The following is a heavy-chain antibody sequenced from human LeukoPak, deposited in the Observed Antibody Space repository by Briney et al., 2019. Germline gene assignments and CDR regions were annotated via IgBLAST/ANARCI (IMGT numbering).Heavy chain of an antibody. CDR2: INPDGSTT. V-gene: IGHV3-74*01. Sequence: GGSLRLSCAASGFTVSSNYMSWVRQAPGKGLEWVSRINPDGSTTTYADSVKGRFTISRDNAKNSLYLQMNSLRAEDTAVYYCARDGGITMIVVVPLQHWGQGTLVTVSS. CDR3: ARDGGITMIVVVPLQH. CDR1: GFTVSSNY. J-gene: IGHJ1*01. D-gene: IGHD3-22*01.